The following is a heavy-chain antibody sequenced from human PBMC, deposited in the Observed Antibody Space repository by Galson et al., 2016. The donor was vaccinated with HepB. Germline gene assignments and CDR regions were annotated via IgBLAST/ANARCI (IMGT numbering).Heavy chain of an antibody. Sequence: SLRLSCAASGFTFSSYAMTWVRQAPGKGLEWVSSISNSANFTYHADSVKGRFTISRDNSKNTLDLQMDSLRAEDTAVYYCAQERLARRGSSGWTFDYWGQGTLVTV. CDR3: AQERLARRGSSGWTFDY. CDR2: ISNSANFT. V-gene: IGHV3-23*01. CDR1: GFTFSSYA. D-gene: IGHD6-19*01. J-gene: IGHJ4*02.